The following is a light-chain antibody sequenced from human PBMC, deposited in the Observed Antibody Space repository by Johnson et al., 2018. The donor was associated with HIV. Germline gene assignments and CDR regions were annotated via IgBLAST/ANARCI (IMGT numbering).Light chain of an antibody. Sequence: QSVLTQPPSVSAAPGQKVTISCSGSSSNIGNNYVSWYQQLPGTAPKVLIYDNNKRPSGIPDRFSASKSGTSATLGITGLQTGDEADYYCGTWDSSLSAYVFGTGTKVTVL. CDR2: DNN. V-gene: IGLV1-51*01. J-gene: IGLJ1*01. CDR1: SSNIGNNY. CDR3: GTWDSSLSAYV.